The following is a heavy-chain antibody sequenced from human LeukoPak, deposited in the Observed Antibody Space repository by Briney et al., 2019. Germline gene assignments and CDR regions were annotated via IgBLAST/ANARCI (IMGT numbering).Heavy chain of an antibody. V-gene: IGHV4-38-2*02. CDR3: ARDQRGYSYGRHYYYYYYMDA. CDR2: IYHSGST. CDR1: GYSISSGYY. D-gene: IGHD5-18*01. J-gene: IGHJ6*03. Sequence: PSETLSLTCTVSGYSISSGYYWGWIRQPPGKGLEWIGTIYHSGSTYYNPSLKSRVTISVDTSKNQFALKLSSVTAANTAVYYCARDQRGYSYGRHYYYYYYMDAWGKGTTVTVSS.